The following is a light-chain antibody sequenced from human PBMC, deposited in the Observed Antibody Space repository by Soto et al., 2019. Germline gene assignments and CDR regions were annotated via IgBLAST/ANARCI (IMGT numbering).Light chain of an antibody. V-gene: IGKV3-15*01. J-gene: IGKJ4*01. CDR3: QQYIRWPLT. CDR1: QSVSSN. CDR2: GAS. Sequence: IVMTQSPATLSVSPWERVTLSCRASQSVSSNLAWYQQKVGQAPSLLIYGASTRATGTPARFSGSGSGTEFTLTISSLQSEDFAVYYCQQYIRWPLTFGGGTKVDIK.